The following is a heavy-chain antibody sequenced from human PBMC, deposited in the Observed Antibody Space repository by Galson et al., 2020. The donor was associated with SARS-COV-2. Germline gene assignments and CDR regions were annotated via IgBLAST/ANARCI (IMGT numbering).Heavy chain of an antibody. CDR2: INHSGST. J-gene: IGHJ4*02. Sequence: SETLSLTCAVYGGSFSGYYWSWIRQPPGKGLEWIGEINHSGSTNYHPSLKSRVTISVDPSKNQFSLKLTSVTAADTAVYYCAVGWELLDYWGQGTLVTVSS. CDR3: AVGWELLDY. V-gene: IGHV4-34*01. CDR1: GGSFSGYY. D-gene: IGHD1-26*01.